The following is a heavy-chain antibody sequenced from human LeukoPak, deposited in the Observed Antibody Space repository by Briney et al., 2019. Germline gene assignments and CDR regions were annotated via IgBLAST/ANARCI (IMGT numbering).Heavy chain of an antibody. J-gene: IGHJ5*02. CDR1: GFTLSDYG. CDR3: AKDWYSSRWCNWFDP. V-gene: IGHV3-30*18. CDR2: ISFGGAET. Sequence: GKSLRLSCAASGFTLSDYGMHWVRQAPGKGVEGVAMISFGGAETYYGDSVKGRFSISRDSSKNRVFLQMNGLRAEATAVYFCAKDWYSSRWCNWFDPWGQGTLVTVSS. D-gene: IGHD6-13*01.